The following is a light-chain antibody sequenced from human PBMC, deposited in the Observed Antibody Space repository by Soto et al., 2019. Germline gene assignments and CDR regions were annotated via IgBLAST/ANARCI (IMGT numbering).Light chain of an antibody. J-gene: IGKJ2*01. V-gene: IGKV1-39*01. CDR1: QGVSAY. CDR3: QQSDRTPHT. Sequence: IQMTQSPSSLSASVGDRVTITCRASQGVSAYLIWYQHRQGRAPKLLIYAACNLLSGVPSRFSGSGSGTNVTLPISKLQPEDFATYYCQQSDRTPHTFGHGTKLETK. CDR2: AAC.